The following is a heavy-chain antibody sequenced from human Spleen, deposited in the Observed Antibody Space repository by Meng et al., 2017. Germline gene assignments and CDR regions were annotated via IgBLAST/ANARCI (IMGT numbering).Heavy chain of an antibody. CDR1: GDSIYSSLYY. CDR3: ARGNCSGARCHPHDS. CDR2: IYSSGST. V-gene: IGHV4-39*07. J-gene: IGHJ4*02. Sequence: SETLSLTCTVSGDSIYSSLYYWGWIRQSPGKGLEWIGSIYSSGSTYYNPSLKSRVTVSVETSRRQFSLQLRSVTAADTAVYFCARGNCSGARCHPHDSWGQGTLVTVSS. D-gene: IGHD2-15*01.